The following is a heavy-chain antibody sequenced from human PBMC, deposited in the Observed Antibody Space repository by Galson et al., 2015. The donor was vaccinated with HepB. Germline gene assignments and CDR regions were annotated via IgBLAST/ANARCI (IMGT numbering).Heavy chain of an antibody. Sequence: SLRLSCAASGFTFSSYSMNWVRQAPGKGLEWVSYISSSSSTIYYADSVKGRFTISRDNAKNSLYLQMNSLRAEDTAVYYCARSHCSGGSCYSGGELSYYYYMDVWGKGTTVTVSS. CDR3: ARSHCSGGSCYSGGELSYYYYMDV. D-gene: IGHD2-15*01. J-gene: IGHJ6*03. CDR1: GFTFSSYS. CDR2: ISSSSSTI. V-gene: IGHV3-48*01.